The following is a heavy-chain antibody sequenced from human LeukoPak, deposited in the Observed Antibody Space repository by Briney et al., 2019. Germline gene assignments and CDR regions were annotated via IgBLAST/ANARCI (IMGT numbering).Heavy chain of an antibody. Sequence: GGSLRLSCAASGFTFSSYGMHWVRQAPGKGLEWVAVISYDGSNKYYADSVKGRFTISRDNSKNTLYLQMNSLRAEDTAVYYCAKALGGDYVWGSYRLAAYYFDYWGQGTLVTVSS. CDR1: GFTFSSYG. CDR3: AKALGGDYVWGSYRLAAYYFDY. J-gene: IGHJ4*02. CDR2: ISYDGSNK. D-gene: IGHD3-16*02. V-gene: IGHV3-30*18.